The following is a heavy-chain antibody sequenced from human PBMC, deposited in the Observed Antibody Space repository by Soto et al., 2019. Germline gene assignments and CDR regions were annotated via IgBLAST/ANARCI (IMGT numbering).Heavy chain of an antibody. CDR1: GFTFSRYW. V-gene: IGHV3-74*01. CDR2: INSDGSTT. Sequence: EVQLVESGGGLVHPGGSLRLSCAASGFTFSRYWMHWVRQAPNKGLVWVSHINSDGSTTNYADSVKGRFTISRDNAKNTLFLQINSLRVEDTAVYFWARDFGGPDDYWGQGPLVTVSS. J-gene: IGHJ4*02. CDR3: ARDFGGPDDY. D-gene: IGHD2-15*01.